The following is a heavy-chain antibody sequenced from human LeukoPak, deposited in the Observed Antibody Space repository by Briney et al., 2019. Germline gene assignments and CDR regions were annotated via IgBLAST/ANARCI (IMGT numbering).Heavy chain of an antibody. CDR2: INHSGKT. Sequence: SETLSLTCAVSRGSFSDYYWNWIRQSPGKGLGWIGEINHSGKTEYNPSLKSRVTISVDTSKRQFSLKVYSMTAADTAVYWCASRASKRPLGYWGQGTLVTVSS. CDR1: RGSFSDYY. CDR3: ASRASKRPLGY. J-gene: IGHJ4*02. D-gene: IGHD3-16*01. V-gene: IGHV4-34*01.